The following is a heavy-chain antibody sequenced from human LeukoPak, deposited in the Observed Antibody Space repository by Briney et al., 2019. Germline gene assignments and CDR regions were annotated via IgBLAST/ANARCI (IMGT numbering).Heavy chain of an antibody. CDR3: ARDYDFWSGYKGDAFDI. V-gene: IGHV1-18*01. CDR2: ISAYNGNT. J-gene: IGHJ3*02. Sequence: ASVKVSCKASGYTFTSYGISWVRQAPGQGLEWMGWISAYNGNTNYAQKLQGRVTMTTDTPTSTAYMELRSLRSDDTAVYYCARDYDFWSGYKGDAFDIWGQGTMVTVSS. CDR1: GYTFTSYG. D-gene: IGHD3-3*01.